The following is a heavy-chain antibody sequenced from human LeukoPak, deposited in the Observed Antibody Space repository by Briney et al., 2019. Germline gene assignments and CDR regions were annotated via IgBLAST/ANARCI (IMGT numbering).Heavy chain of an antibody. D-gene: IGHD3-3*01. CDR3: ARVSISLFGVVTAHFDS. J-gene: IGHJ4*02. CDR1: GGSFSGSY. V-gene: IGHV4-34*01. Sequence: PSETLSLTCGVSGGSFSGSYWGWIRQPPGKGLEWIGEINLSGSTNYNSSLTSRVTISLDTSKNQFSLNLRSVTTADTAVYYCARVSISLFGVVTAHFDSWGQGTLVAVSS. CDR2: INLSGST.